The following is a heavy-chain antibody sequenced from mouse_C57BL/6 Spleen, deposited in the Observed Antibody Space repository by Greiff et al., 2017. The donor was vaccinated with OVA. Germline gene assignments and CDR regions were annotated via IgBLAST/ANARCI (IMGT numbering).Heavy chain of an antibody. CDR2: IYPGDGDT. Sequence: VKLVESGPELVKPGASVKISCKASGYAFSSSWMNWVKQRPGKGLEWIGRIYPGDGDTNYNGKFKGKATLTADKSSSTAYMQLSSLTSEDSAVYFCARWAAQAPAWFAYWGQGTLVTVSA. V-gene: IGHV1-82*01. D-gene: IGHD3-2*02. J-gene: IGHJ3*01. CDR1: GYAFSSSW. CDR3: ARWAAQAPAWFAY.